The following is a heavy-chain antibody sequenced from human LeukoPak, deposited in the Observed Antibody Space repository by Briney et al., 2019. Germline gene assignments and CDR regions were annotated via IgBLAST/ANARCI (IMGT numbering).Heavy chain of an antibody. J-gene: IGHJ4*02. CDR1: GGTFSNYA. V-gene: IGHV1-69*04. Sequence: SVKVSCKASGGTFSNYAINWVRQAPGQGLEWMGRILHILGIAHYAQKFQGRVTNTADKSTSTAYMGLSSLRSGDTAGYYCAISRSYGAFYNLDYWGQGTLVTVSS. D-gene: IGHD1-26*01. CDR2: ILHILGIA. CDR3: AISRSYGAFYNLDY.